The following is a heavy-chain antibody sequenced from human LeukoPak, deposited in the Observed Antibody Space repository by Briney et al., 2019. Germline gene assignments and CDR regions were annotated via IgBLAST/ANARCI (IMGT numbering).Heavy chain of an antibody. CDR1: GFTVSSNY. J-gene: IGHJ4*02. CDR3: ASITGSRAYYDFWSGYYSDY. D-gene: IGHD3-3*01. V-gene: IGHV3-7*01. CDR2: IKQDGSEK. Sequence: GGSLRLSCAASGFTVSSNYMSWVRQAPGKGLEWVANIKQDGSEKYYVDSVKGRFTISRDNAKNSLYLQMNSLRAEDTAVYYCASITGSRAYYDFWSGYYSDYWGQGTLVTVSS.